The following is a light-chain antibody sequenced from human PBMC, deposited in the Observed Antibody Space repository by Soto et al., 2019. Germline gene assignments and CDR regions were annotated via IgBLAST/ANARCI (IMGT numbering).Light chain of an antibody. J-gene: IGKJ2*01. CDR2: DAS. CDR3: QQYNS. CDR1: QSISSW. Sequence: DIQMTQSPSTLSASVEDRVTITCRASQSISSWLAWYQQKPGKAPKLLIYDASSLESGVPSRFSGSGSGSEFTLTISSLQPDDFATYYCQQYNSFGQGTKLEIK. V-gene: IGKV1-5*01.